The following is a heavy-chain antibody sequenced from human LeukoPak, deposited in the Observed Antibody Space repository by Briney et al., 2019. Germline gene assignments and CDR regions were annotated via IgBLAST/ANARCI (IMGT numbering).Heavy chain of an antibody. D-gene: IGHD2-2*01. CDR1: GYTFTGYY. V-gene: IGHV1-2*02. Sequence: ASVKVSCKTSGYTFTGYYTHWVRQAPGQGLEWMGWINPNSGGTNYAQKFQGRVTMTRDTSISTAYMELSRLRSEDTAVYYCARVTGIRVVVPAAKGGFDPWGQGTLVTVSS. CDR3: ARVTGIRVVVPAAKGGFDP. CDR2: INPNSGGT. J-gene: IGHJ5*02.